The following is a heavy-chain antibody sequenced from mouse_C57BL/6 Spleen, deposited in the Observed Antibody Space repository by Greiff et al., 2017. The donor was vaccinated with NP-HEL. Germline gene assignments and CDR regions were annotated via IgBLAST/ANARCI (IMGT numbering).Heavy chain of an antibody. V-gene: IGHV1-64*01. Sequence: VQLQQPGAELVKPGASVKLSCKASGYTFTSYWMHWVKQRPGQGLEWIGMIHPNSGSTNYNEKFKSKATLTVDKSSSTAYMQLSSLTSEDSAVYYCARWDYSNYWFAYWGQGTLVTVSA. J-gene: IGHJ3*01. CDR1: GYTFTSYW. D-gene: IGHD2-5*01. CDR3: ARWDYSNYWFAY. CDR2: IHPNSGST.